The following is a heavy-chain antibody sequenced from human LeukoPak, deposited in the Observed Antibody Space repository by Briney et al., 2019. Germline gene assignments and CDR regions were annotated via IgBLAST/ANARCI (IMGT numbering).Heavy chain of an antibody. CDR3: ARVVPPTDYGSGSYFWDPYYFDY. CDR2: ISGSTGNT. Sequence: GSLRLSCAASGFTFSSYAMSWVRQAPGKGLEWVSAISGSTGNTYYADSVKGRFTISRDNSKNTVYLQMNSLRAEDTAVYYCARVVPPTDYGSGSYFWDPYYFDYWGQGTLVTVSS. D-gene: IGHD3-10*01. CDR1: GFTFSSYA. V-gene: IGHV3-23*01. J-gene: IGHJ4*02.